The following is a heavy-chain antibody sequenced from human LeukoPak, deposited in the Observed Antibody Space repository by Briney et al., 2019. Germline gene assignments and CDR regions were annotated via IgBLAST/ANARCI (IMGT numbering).Heavy chain of an antibody. J-gene: IGHJ3*02. CDR3: ARGLPYYYDSSGDFDAFDI. V-gene: IGHV3-66*01. Sequence: GGSLRLSCAASGFTVSSNYMSWVRQAPGKGLEWDSVIYSGGSTYYANSVKGRFTISRDNSKNTLYLQMNSLRAEDTAVYYCARGLPYYYDSSGDFDAFDIWGQGTVVTVSS. CDR1: GFTVSSNY. D-gene: IGHD3-22*01. CDR2: IYSGGST.